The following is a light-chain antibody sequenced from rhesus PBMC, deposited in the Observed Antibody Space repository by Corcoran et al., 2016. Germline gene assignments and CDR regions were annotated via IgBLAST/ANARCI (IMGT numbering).Light chain of an antibody. Sequence: DIQMTQSPSSLSASVGDRVIITCRASQGITTSFNCYQQKPGKAPKRLIYKASSLESGVPSRFSASGSGTDFSLPINSLQPEDVATYLCLQYNTDPPTFGQGTRVEIK. V-gene: IGKV1-43*02. CDR3: LQYNTDPPT. CDR1: QGITTS. CDR2: KAS. J-gene: IGKJ1*01.